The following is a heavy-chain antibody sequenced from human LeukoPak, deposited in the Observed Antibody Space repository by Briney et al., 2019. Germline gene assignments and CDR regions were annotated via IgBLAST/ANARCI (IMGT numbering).Heavy chain of an antibody. V-gene: IGHV3-48*01. CDR1: GCTFSSYS. Sequence: GGSLRLSCAASGCTFSSYSMNWFRQAPGKGLEWVSYISSSSSTIYYADSVKGRFTISRDNAKNSLYLQMNSLRAEDTAVYYCARVLHKRNYDSSTYYGYWGQGTLVTVSS. D-gene: IGHD3-22*01. J-gene: IGHJ4*02. CDR3: ARVLHKRNYDSSTYYGY. CDR2: ISSSSSTI.